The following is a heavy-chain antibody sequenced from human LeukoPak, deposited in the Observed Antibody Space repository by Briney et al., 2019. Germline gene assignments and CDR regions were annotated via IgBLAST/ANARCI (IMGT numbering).Heavy chain of an antibody. Sequence: GGSLRLSCAASGFTFSSYAMSWVRQAPGKGLEWVSAISGSGGSTYYADSVKGRFTISRDNSKNTLYLQMNGLRAEDTAVYYCAKGTPMVRGVIKDAFDIWGQGTMVTVSS. V-gene: IGHV3-23*01. J-gene: IGHJ3*02. CDR2: ISGSGGST. D-gene: IGHD3-10*01. CDR1: GFTFSSYA. CDR3: AKGTPMVRGVIKDAFDI.